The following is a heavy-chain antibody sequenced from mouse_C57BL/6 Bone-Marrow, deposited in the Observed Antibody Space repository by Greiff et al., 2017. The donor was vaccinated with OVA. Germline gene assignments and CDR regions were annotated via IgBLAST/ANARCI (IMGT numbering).Heavy chain of an antibody. Sequence: QVTLKVSGPGILQSSQTLSLTCSFSGFSLSTSGMGVSWIRQPSGKGLEWLAHISFFYATRYNTSLKRRLTISKDTSRNQVFLKITSVDTADTATYYCARSIYYYGSDWYFDVWGTGTTVTVSS. CDR1: GFSLSTSGMG. D-gene: IGHD1-1*01. V-gene: IGHV8-12*01. CDR3: ARSIYYYGSDWYFDV. J-gene: IGHJ1*03. CDR2: ISFFYAT.